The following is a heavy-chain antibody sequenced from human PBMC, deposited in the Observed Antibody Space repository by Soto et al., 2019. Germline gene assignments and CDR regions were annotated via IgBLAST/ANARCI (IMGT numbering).Heavy chain of an antibody. CDR2: IHYSGRT. CDR1: GGSISSGDYY. Sequence: SETLSLTCTVSGGSISSGDYYWSWIRQPPGKGLEWIGYIHYSGRTYYNPSLKSRIIMSVDTSKNQFSLKLSSVTAADTAVYYCARGSRYRSSYDWFDPWGQGTLVTVSS. V-gene: IGHV4-30-4*01. CDR3: ARGSRYRSSYDWFDP. J-gene: IGHJ5*02. D-gene: IGHD6-19*01.